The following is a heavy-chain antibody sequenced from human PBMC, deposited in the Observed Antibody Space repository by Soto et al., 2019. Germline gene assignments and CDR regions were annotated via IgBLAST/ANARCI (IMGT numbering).Heavy chain of an antibody. CDR1: GGSISSGGYS. V-gene: IGHV4-30-2*01. J-gene: IGHJ5*02. D-gene: IGHD2-2*02. Sequence: SETLSLTCAVSGGSISSGGYSWSWIRQPPGKGLEWIGYIYHSGSTYYNPSLKSRVTISVDRSKNQFSLKLSSVTAADTAVYYCARSEYQLLYLDPWGQGTLVTVSS. CDR3: ARSEYQLLYLDP. CDR2: IYHSGST.